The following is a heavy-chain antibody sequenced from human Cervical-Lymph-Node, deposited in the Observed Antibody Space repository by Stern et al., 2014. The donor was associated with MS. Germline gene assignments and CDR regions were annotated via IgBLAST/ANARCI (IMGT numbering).Heavy chain of an antibody. Sequence: VQLVESGAEVKKPGSSVKVSCKASGGTFSTYVINWVRQAPGQGLEWMGGSALIFETTNYAQKFQGRVTITADESTSTVYMELSSLRSEDTAVYYCASLDTSGYFYYDMDVWGQGTTVTVSS. CDR3: ASLDTSGYFYYDMDV. CDR1: GGTFSTYV. D-gene: IGHD3-22*01. V-gene: IGHV1-69*01. CDR2: SALIFETT. J-gene: IGHJ6*02.